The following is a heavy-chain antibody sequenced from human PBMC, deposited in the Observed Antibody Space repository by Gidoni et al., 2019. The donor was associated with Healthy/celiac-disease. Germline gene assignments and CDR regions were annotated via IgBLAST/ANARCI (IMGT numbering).Heavy chain of an antibody. Sequence: EVQLVESGGGLVKPGGSLRLSCAASGFTFSNAWIRWVRQAPGKGLEWVGRIKSKTDGGTTDYAAPVKGRFTISRDDSKNTLYLQMNSLKTEDTAVYYCTTEPLNYDILTGYYISAFDIWGQGTMVTVSS. J-gene: IGHJ3*02. D-gene: IGHD3-9*01. CDR2: IKSKTDGGTT. CDR3: TTEPLNYDILTGYYISAFDI. V-gene: IGHV3-15*01. CDR1: GFTFSNAW.